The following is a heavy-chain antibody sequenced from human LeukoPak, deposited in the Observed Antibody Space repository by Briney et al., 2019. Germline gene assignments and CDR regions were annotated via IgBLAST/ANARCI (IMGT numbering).Heavy chain of an antibody. CDR1: GFTFSSYA. Sequence: GGSLRLSCAASGFTFSSYAMSWVRQAPGKGLEWVSAISGSGGSTYYADSVKGRFTISRDNSKNTLYLQMNSLRAEDTAVYYCAKLSRGDSSGYYYAYWGQGTLVTVSS. V-gene: IGHV3-23*01. J-gene: IGHJ4*02. D-gene: IGHD3-22*01. CDR3: AKLSRGDSSGYYYAY. CDR2: ISGSGGST.